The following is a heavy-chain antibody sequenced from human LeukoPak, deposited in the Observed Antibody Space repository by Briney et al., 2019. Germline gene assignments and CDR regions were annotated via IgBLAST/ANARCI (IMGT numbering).Heavy chain of an antibody. CDR3: ARVEEGYCRGGSCYFYDY. J-gene: IGHJ4*02. Sequence: SETLSLTCTVSGYSISSGYYWGWIRQPPGKGLEWIGSIYHSGSTYYNPSLKSRVTISVDTSKNQFSLKLSSVTAADTAVYYWARVEEGYCRGGSCYFYDYWGQGTLVTVSS. CDR1: GYSISSGYY. CDR2: IYHSGST. D-gene: IGHD2-15*01. V-gene: IGHV4-38-2*02.